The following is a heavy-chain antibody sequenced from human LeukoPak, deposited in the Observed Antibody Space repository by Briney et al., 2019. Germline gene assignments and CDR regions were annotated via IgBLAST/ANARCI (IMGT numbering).Heavy chain of an antibody. V-gene: IGHV4-34*01. CDR3: ARAKIVVVPAARGYAFDI. Sequence: PSETLSLTCAVYGGSFSGYYWSWIRQPPGKGLEWIGEINHSGSTNYNPSLKSRVTISVDTSKNQFSLKLSSVTAADTAVYYCARAKIVVVPAARGYAFDIWGQGTMVTVSS. CDR2: INHSGST. J-gene: IGHJ3*02. CDR1: GGSFSGYY. D-gene: IGHD2-2*01.